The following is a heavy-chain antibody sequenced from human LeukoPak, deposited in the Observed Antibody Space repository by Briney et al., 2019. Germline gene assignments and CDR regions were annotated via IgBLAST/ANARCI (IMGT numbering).Heavy chain of an antibody. D-gene: IGHD5-18*01. CDR1: GSIFSTYW. V-gene: IGHV5-51*01. CDR2: IYPGDSDT. J-gene: IGHJ4*02. CDR3: ARHNGAGIQQWLSPDY. Sequence: PGESLQISCKGAGSIFSTYWIGWVRQMPGKGLEWMGIIYPGDSDTRYSPSFQGQVTISVDKSISTAYLQWSSLKASDTAMYYCARHNGAGIQQWLSPDYWGQGTLVIVSS.